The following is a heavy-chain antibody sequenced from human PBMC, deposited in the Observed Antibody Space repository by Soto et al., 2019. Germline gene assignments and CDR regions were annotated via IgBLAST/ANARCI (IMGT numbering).Heavy chain of an antibody. CDR2: IIPIFGKP. Sequence: QVQLVQSGAEVKKPGSSVKVSCKASRGSFNTYTISWVRQAPGQGLQWMGGIIPIFGKPTYAQAFQGRVTIAADEHTSTVYMELRSLRSENTALYYCASLNNWSSGDGRIDVWGRGTAVIVSS. D-gene: IGHD1-26*01. J-gene: IGHJ6*02. V-gene: IGHV1-69*01. CDR3: ASLNNWSSGDGRIDV. CDR1: RGSFNTYT.